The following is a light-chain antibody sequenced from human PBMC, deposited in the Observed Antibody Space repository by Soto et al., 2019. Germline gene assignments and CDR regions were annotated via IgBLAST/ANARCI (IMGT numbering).Light chain of an antibody. CDR2: DVN. J-gene: IGLJ1*01. Sequence: QSVLTQPASVSGTPGQSITISCTGTSSDVGGYNYVSWYQQYPGKAPKLIIYDVNNRPSGVSCRFSGSKSGNTASLTISGPQAEDEADYYCNSYAGTSYVFGTGTKVTVL. V-gene: IGLV2-14*01. CDR3: NSYAGTSYV. CDR1: SSDVGGYNY.